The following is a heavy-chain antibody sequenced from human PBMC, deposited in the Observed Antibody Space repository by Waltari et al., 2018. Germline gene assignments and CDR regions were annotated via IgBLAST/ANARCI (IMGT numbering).Heavy chain of an antibody. CDR3: ASSRPGDY. V-gene: IGHV3-53*02. D-gene: IGHD7-27*01. J-gene: IGHJ4*02. Sequence: EVQLVETGGGLIQPGGSLRISCAASGFNVSSNYMSWVRTAPGKGLELVSVIYSGGSTYYADSVKGRFTISRDNSKNTLYLQMNSLRAEDTAVYYCASSRPGDYWGQGTLVTVSS. CDR2: IYSGGST. CDR1: GFNVSSNY.